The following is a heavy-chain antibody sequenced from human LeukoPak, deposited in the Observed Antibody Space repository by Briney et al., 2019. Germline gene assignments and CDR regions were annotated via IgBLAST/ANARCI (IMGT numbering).Heavy chain of an antibody. D-gene: IGHD1-20*01. CDR2: ISSSSTYI. CDR3: ARAITAAQYFFDY. CDR1: GFTFSSYS. J-gene: IGHJ4*02. V-gene: IGHV3-21*01. Sequence: GSLRLSCAGSGFTFSSYSMNWVRQAPGKGLEWVASISSSSTYIYYADSVKGRSTISRDNAKKSLDLQLNSLRAEDTAVYYCARAITAAQYFFDYWGQGTQVTVSS.